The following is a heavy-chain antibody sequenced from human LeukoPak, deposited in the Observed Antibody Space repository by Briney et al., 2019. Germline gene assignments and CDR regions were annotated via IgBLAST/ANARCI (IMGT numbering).Heavy chain of an antibody. CDR1: GFTLSGLW. J-gene: IGHJ4*02. CDR2: IKQDGSER. CDR3: ATSAPDY. Sequence: PGGSLRLSCSASGFTLSGLWMSWVRQAPGKGLEWVARIKQDGSERHYVDSVKGRFTISRDNSKNTLYLQMNSLRAEDTAVYYCATSAPDYWGQGTLVTVSS. V-gene: IGHV3-7*03.